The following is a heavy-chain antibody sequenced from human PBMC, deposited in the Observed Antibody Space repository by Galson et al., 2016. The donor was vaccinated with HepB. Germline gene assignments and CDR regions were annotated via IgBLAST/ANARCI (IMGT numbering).Heavy chain of an antibody. CDR3: AKYWGSGGNRYFDL. Sequence: TLSLTCTVSGGSIISAGYYWSWIRQHPGKGLEWIGNIYYSGSTYYNPSLKSRITISVDTSKNQFSLKLSSVTAADTAVYYCAKYWGSGGNRYFDLWGRGTLATVSS. CDR1: GGSIISAGYY. D-gene: IGHD4-23*01. CDR2: IYYSGST. J-gene: IGHJ2*01. V-gene: IGHV4-31*03.